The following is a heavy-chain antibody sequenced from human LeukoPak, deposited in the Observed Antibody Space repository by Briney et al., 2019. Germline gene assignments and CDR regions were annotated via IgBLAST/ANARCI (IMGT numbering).Heavy chain of an antibody. CDR3: ARDRLQYFDY. CDR1: GFTFSDFY. Sequence: GGSLRLSCAASGFTFSDFYMSWVRQAPGKGLEWVSLIYVSGDTYYTDSVKGRFTISRDTSENTLYLQMNSLRVEDTAVYYCARDRLQYFDYWGQGTLVTVSS. CDR2: IYVSGDT. V-gene: IGHV3-53*01. D-gene: IGHD3-16*01. J-gene: IGHJ4*02.